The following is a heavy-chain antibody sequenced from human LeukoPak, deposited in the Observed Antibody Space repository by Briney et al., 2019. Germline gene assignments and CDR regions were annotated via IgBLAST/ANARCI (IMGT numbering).Heavy chain of an antibody. V-gene: IGHV3-53*01. D-gene: IGHD6-19*01. J-gene: IGHJ4*02. CDR1: GFTVSSNY. Sequence: GGSLRLSCAASGFTVSSNYMSWVRQAPGKGVEWVSVIYSGGSTYYADSVKGRFTISRDNSKNTLYLQTNSLRVEDTALYYCARDSIAVAGSFFSHWGQGTLVTVSS. CDR2: IYSGGST. CDR3: ARDSIAVAGSFFSH.